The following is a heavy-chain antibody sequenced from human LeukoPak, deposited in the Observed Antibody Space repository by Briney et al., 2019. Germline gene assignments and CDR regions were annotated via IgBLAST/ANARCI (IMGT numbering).Heavy chain of an antibody. D-gene: IGHD3-22*01. CDR1: GGSISSYY. CDR3: AISYYYDLVGAFDI. Sequence: SETLSLTCSVSGGSISSYYWGWIRQPPGKGLEWIGSIYYSGSTYYNPSLKSRVTISVDTSKNQFSLKLSSVTAADTAVYYCAISYYYDLVGAFDIWGQGTMVTVSS. J-gene: IGHJ3*02. V-gene: IGHV4-39*01. CDR2: IYYSGST.